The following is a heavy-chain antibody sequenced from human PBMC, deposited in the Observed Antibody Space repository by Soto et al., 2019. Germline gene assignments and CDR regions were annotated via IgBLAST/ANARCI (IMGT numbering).Heavy chain of an antibody. CDR3: ARDLYCSSTSCYWNPWDYYYYGMDV. CDR1: GFTFSSYS. D-gene: IGHD2-2*01. Sequence: EVQLVESGGGLVKPGGSLRLSCAASGFTFSSYSMNWVRQAPGKGLEWVSSISSSSSYIYYADSVKGRFTISRDNANNSLYLQMNSLRADDTAVYYCARDLYCSSTSCYWNPWDYYYYGMDVWGQGTTVTVSS. J-gene: IGHJ6*01. V-gene: IGHV3-21*01. CDR2: ISSSSSYI.